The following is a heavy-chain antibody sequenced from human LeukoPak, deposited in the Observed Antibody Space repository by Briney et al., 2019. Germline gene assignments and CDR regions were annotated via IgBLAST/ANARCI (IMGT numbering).Heavy chain of an antibody. D-gene: IGHD2-15*01. V-gene: IGHV4-34*01. CDR1: GGSFSGYY. J-gene: IGHJ4*02. CDR3: ARGIVVVVTAIFDY. CDR2: INHSGSP. Sequence: PSETLSLTCAVYGGSFSGYYWSWIRQPPGKGLEWIGEINHSGSPNYNPSLKSRVTISVDTSKNQFSLKLSSVTAADTAVYYCARGIVVVVTAIFDYWGQRTLVTVSS.